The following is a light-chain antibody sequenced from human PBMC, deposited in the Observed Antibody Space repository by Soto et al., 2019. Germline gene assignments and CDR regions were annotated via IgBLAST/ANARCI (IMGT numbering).Light chain of an antibody. CDR3: QQYNNWPPGAT. J-gene: IGKJ3*01. CDR1: LTVGNN. V-gene: IGKV3-15*01. Sequence: DIVMTQFPPTLSMSPGERATLSRRASLTVGNNLAWYQQKPGQAPRLLISYASTRATGIPARFSGSGSDKEFTLTISGLQSEDFAVYYCQQYNNWPPGATFGPGTKLEIK. CDR2: YAS.